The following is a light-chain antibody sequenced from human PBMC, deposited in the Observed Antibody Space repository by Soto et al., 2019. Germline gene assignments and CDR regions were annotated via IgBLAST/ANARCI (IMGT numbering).Light chain of an antibody. CDR1: SGDVGGYDY. J-gene: IGLJ2*01. V-gene: IGLV2-14*03. CDR2: NVN. CDR3: ISYTSISTVV. Sequence: QSVLTQPASVSGSPGQSITISCTGCSGDVGGYDYVSWYQQHPGKAPKLVVYNVNNRPSGSSNRFSGSKSGNTASLTVSGLQAEDVADYYCISYTSISTVVFGGGTKLTVL.